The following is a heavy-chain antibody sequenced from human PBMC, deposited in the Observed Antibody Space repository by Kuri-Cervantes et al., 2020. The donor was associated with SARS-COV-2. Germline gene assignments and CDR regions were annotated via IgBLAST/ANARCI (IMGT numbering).Heavy chain of an antibody. CDR1: GYTFTSQY. CDR3: ATEGYSIIIWAFAH. D-gene: IGHD3-22*01. Sequence: ASVKVSCKASGYTFTSQYLHWVRQAPGQGLEWMGIINPSGGSTSYAQKFQGRVTMTGDTSTSTVYMELSSLRSEDTAVYYCATEGYSIIIWAFAHWGQGTKVTVSS. V-gene: IGHV1-46*01. CDR2: INPSGGST. J-gene: IGHJ6*02.